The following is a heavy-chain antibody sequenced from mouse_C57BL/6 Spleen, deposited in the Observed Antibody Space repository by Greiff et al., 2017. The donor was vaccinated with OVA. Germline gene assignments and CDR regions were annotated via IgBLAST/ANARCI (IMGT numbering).Heavy chain of an antibody. CDR3: ARRGAGSSGDFDY. CDR2: ISSGGSYT. V-gene: IGHV5-6*01. CDR1: GFTFSSYG. J-gene: IGHJ2*01. Sequence: EVQWVESGGDLVKPGGSLKLSCAASGFTFSSYGMSWVRQTPDKRLEWVATISSGGSYTYYPDSVKGRFTISRDNAKNTLYLQMSSLKSEDTAMYYCARRGAGSSGDFDYWGQGTTLTVSS. D-gene: IGHD3-2*02.